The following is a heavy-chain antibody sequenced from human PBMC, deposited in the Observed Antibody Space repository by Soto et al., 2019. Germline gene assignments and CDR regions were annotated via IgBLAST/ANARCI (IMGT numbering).Heavy chain of an antibody. D-gene: IGHD3-3*01. J-gene: IGHJ4*02. V-gene: IGHV3-30-3*01. CDR3: ARDYRLEWLLLDY. CDR2: ISYDGSNK. CDR1: GFTFSSYA. Sequence: QVQLVESGGGVVQPGRSLRLSCAASGFTFSSYAMHWVRQAPGKGLEWVAVISYDGSNKYYADSVKGRFTISRDNSKNTLYLQMNSLRAEDTAVYYCARDYRLEWLLLDYWGQGTLVTVSS.